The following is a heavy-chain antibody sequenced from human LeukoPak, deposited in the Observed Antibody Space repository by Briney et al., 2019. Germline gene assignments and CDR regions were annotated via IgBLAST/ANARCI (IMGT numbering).Heavy chain of an antibody. CDR2: INADNGNT. D-gene: IGHD3-10*01. J-gene: IGHJ4*02. Sequence: ASVKVSCKASGYTFTTYAMHWVRQAPGQRLEWMGWINADNGNTKYSQEFQGRVTITRDTSASTAYMELSSLRSEDTAVYYCARDSGDMVRGVIKNFDYWGQGTLVTVSS. V-gene: IGHV1-3*03. CDR1: GYTFTTYA. CDR3: ARDSGDMVRGVIKNFDY.